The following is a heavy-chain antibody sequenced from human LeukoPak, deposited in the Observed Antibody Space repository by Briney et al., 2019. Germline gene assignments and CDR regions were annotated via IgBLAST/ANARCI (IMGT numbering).Heavy chain of an antibody. V-gene: IGHV4-4*07. CDR3: ARERTYYYDSSGYYYAFDI. CDR1: RGSISSYY. J-gene: IGHJ3*02. Sequence: SETLSLTCTVSRGSISSYYWSWMRPPAGKGREWIGRIYTSGSTNYNPPLQSRVTMSVDTSKNQFSLKLSSVTAADTAVYYCARERTYYYDSSGYYYAFDIWGQGTMVTVA. CDR2: IYTSGST. D-gene: IGHD3-22*01.